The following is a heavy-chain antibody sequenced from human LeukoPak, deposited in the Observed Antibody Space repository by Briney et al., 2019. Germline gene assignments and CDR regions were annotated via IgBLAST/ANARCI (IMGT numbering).Heavy chain of an antibody. CDR3: ASRRYYYDSSGYWFDP. CDR1: GGSFSGYY. D-gene: IGHD3-22*01. V-gene: IGHV4-34*01. Sequence: SETLSLTCAVYGGSFSGYYWSWIRLPPGKGLEWIGEINHSGSTNYNPSLKSRVTISVDTSKNQFSLKLSSVTAADTAVYYCASRRYYYDSSGYWFDPWGQGTLVTVSS. CDR2: INHSGST. J-gene: IGHJ5*02.